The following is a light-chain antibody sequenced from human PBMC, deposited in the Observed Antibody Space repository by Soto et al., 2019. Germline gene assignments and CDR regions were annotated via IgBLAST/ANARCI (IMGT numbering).Light chain of an antibody. V-gene: IGKV3-20*01. CDR1: QSVSNNY. CDR3: QQYGSTPLT. Sequence: EIVLTQSPDTLSLSPGERATLSCRASQSVSNNYLAWYQQKPGQAPRFLIYDASSRATGIPDRFSGSGSGTDFTLTISRLEPEEFAVYYCQQYGSTPLTFGGGTKVDIE. J-gene: IGKJ4*01. CDR2: DAS.